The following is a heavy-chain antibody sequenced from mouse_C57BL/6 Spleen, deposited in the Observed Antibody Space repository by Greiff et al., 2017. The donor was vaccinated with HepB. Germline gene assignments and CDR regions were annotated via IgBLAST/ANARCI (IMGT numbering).Heavy chain of an antibody. CDR2: ISDGGSYT. V-gene: IGHV5-4*01. J-gene: IGHJ1*03. CDR3: ARVTTVVDGYFDV. D-gene: IGHD1-1*01. Sequence: EVQVVESGGGLVKPGGSLKLSCAASGFTFSSYAMSWVRQTPEKRLEWVATISDGGSYTYYPDNVKGRFTISRDNSKNNLYLQMSHLKSEDTAMYYCARVTTVVDGYFDVWGTGTTVTVSS. CDR1: GFTFSSYA.